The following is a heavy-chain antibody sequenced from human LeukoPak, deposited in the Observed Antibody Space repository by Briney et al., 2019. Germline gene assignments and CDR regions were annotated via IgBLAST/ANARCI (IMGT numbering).Heavy chain of an antibody. CDR3: AREKASAGPHFEH. Sequence: SETLSLTCFVSGGSISTYYWSWIRQPPGKGLEWIGYNYNRGTTAYNPSLKSRVTISVDRSKNQFSLSLTSVTAADTAFYYCAREKASAGPHFEHGGRGILVTVSS. CDR2: NYNRGTT. V-gene: IGHV4-59*01. CDR1: GGSISTYY. J-gene: IGHJ4*02. D-gene: IGHD6-13*01.